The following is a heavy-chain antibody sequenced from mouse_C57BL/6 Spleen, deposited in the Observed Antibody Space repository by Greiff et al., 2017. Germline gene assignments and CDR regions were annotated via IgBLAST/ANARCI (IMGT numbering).Heavy chain of an antibody. D-gene: IGHD1-1*01. Sequence: QVQLQQPGAELVKPGASVKLSCKASGYTFTSYWMQWVKQRPGQGLEWIGEIDPSDSYTNYNQKFKGKATLTVDTSSSTAYMQLSSLTSEDSAVYYCARNYGSSYHYYAMDYWGQGTSVTVSS. CDR1: GYTFTSYW. V-gene: IGHV1-50*01. CDR2: IDPSDSYT. J-gene: IGHJ4*01. CDR3: ARNYGSSYHYYAMDY.